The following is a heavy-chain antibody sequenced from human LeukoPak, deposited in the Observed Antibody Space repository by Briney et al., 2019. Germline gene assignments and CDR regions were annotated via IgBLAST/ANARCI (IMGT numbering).Heavy chain of an antibody. CDR1: GYTFTSYY. V-gene: IGHV1-46*01. Sequence: ASVKVSCKASGYTFTSYYMHWVRQAPGQGLEWMGIINPSGGSTSYAQKFQGRVTMTRDTSTSTVYMELSSLRSEDTAVYYCARDPTGEWLMRYYLDYWGQGTLVTVSS. CDR3: ARDPTGEWLMRYYLDY. J-gene: IGHJ4*02. D-gene: IGHD3-3*01. CDR2: INPSGGST.